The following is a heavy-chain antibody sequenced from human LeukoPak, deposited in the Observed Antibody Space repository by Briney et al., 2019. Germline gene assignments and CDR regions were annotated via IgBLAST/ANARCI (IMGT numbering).Heavy chain of an antibody. Sequence: ASAKVSCKASGYTFTGYYMHWVRQAPGQGLGWMGWINPNSGGTNYAQKFQGRVTMTRDTSISTAYMELSRLRSDDTAVYYCAREAPAAFRYNWFDPWGQGTLVTVSS. CDR1: GYTFTGYY. CDR3: AREAPAAFRYNWFDP. CDR2: INPNSGGT. D-gene: IGHD2-2*01. J-gene: IGHJ5*02. V-gene: IGHV1-2*02.